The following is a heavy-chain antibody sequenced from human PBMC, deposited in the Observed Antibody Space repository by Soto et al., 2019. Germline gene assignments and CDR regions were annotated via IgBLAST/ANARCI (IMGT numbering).Heavy chain of an antibody. D-gene: IGHD1-26*01. CDR3: VRGTIVGATFTY. CDR2: ISSSGDTK. CDR1: VFTFTSYD. J-gene: IGHJ4*02. V-gene: IGHV3-48*03. Sequence: WGSLRLSCSASVFTFTSYDMNWFRQAPGKGLEWLSYISSSGDTKNYADSVQGRFTVSRDSAKNSLYLQMNSLRIEDTAVYYCVRGTIVGATFTYWGQGTLVTVSS.